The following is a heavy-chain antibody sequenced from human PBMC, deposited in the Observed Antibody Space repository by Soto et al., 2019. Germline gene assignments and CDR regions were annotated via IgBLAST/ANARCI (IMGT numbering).Heavy chain of an antibody. J-gene: IGHJ4*02. CDR1: GGTFSSYA. CDR3: ASGYSYGYSDY. CDR2: IIPIFGTA. Sequence: SVKFSCKASGGTFSSYAISWVRQAPGQGLEWMGGIIPIFGTANYAQKFQGRVTITADESTSTAYMELSSLRSEDTAVYYCASGYSYGYSDYWGQGTLVTVSS. D-gene: IGHD5-18*01. V-gene: IGHV1-69*13.